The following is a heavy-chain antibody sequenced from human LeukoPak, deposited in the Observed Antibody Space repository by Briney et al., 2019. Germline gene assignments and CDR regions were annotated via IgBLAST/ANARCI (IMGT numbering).Heavy chain of an antibody. CDR1: GFTFSSYA. CDR2: ISGSGGST. V-gene: IGHV3-23*01. CDR3: ARYNWNFAPFDY. Sequence: PGGSLRLSCAASGFTFSSYAMSWVRQAPGKGLEWVSAISGSGGSTYYADSVKGRFTISRDSAKNTLYLEMNSLRAEDTAVYYCARYNWNFAPFDYWGQGTLVTVSS. D-gene: IGHD1-7*01. J-gene: IGHJ4*02.